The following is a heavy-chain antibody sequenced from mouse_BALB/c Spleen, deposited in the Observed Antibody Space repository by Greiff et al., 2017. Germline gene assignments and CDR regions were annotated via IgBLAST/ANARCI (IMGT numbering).Heavy chain of an antibody. CDR1: GFTFSSFG. CDR2: ISSGSSTI. J-gene: IGHJ3*01. V-gene: IGHV5-17*02. CDR3: ARSNYDYGGFAY. D-gene: IGHD2-4*01. Sequence: EVQLVESGGGLVQPGGSRKLSCAASGFTFSSFGMHWVRQAPGKGLEWVAYISSGSSTIYYADTVKGRFTISRDNPKNTLFLQMTSLRSEDTAMYYCARSNYDYGGFAYWGQGTLVTVSA.